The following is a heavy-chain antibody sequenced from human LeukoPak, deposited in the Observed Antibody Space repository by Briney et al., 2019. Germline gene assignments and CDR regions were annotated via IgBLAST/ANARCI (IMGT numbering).Heavy chain of an antibody. CDR2: ISGSGGST. J-gene: IGHJ4*02. Sequence: GGSLRLSCAASGFTFSSYTMSWVRQAPGKGLEWVSAISGSGGSTYYADSVKGRFTISRDNSKNTLYLQMNSLRAEDTAVYYCAKGLAHPYYFDYWGQGTLVTVSS. D-gene: IGHD5-12*01. CDR3: AKGLAHPYYFDY. CDR1: GFTFSSYT. V-gene: IGHV3-23*01.